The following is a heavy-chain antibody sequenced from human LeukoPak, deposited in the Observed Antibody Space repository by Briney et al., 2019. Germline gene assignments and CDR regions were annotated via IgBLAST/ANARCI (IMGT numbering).Heavy chain of an antibody. D-gene: IGHD3-22*01. V-gene: IGHV3-23*01. CDR2: ISGSGGST. CDR1: GFTFSSYA. CDR3: AKDPNSSGYYFPFDY. Sequence: GGSLRLSCAASGFTFSSYAMGWVRQAPGKGLEWVSAISGSGGSTYYADSVKGRFTISRDNSKNTLYLQMNSLRAEDTAVYYCAKDPNSSGYYFPFDYWGQGTLVTVSS. J-gene: IGHJ4*02.